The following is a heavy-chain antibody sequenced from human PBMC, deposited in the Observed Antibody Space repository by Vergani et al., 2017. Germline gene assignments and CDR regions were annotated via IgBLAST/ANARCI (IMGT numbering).Heavy chain of an antibody. Sequence: EVELVQSGPEMRKPGESLKISCKGSEYSFGNYWIGWVRQMPGKGLEWMGIIYPADSDTRYSPSFQGQVIISAYTSISTAFLQWDSLKASDTALYYCARHTTYTDSWGQGTLVTVSS. D-gene: IGHD1-1*01. CDR1: EYSFGNYW. J-gene: IGHJ4*02. CDR2: IYPADSDT. V-gene: IGHV5-51*01. CDR3: ARHTTYTDS.